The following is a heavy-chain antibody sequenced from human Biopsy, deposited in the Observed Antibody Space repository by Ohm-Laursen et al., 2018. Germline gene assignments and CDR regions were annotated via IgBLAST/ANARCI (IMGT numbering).Heavy chain of an antibody. Sequence: SQTLSLTCAVFGFSISSGHYWAWIRQPPGKGLEWIGTISHSGNTYYNPSLKTRVTMSLDTSMNQFSLKLTSVTAADTAVYYCAKARTLDTAIDFDYWGQGTLVTVSS. CDR3: AKARTLDTAIDFDY. V-gene: IGHV4-38-2*01. CDR1: GFSISSGHY. CDR2: ISHSGNT. J-gene: IGHJ4*02. D-gene: IGHD5-18*01.